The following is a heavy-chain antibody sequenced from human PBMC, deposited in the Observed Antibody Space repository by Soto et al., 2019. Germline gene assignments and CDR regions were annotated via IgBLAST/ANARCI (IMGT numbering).Heavy chain of an antibody. J-gene: IGHJ4*02. Sequence: QVQLVESGGGVVQPGRSLRLSCAASGFTFSSYAMHWVHQAPGKGLEWVAVISYDGSNKYYADSVKGRFTISRDNSKNTLYLQMNSLRAEDTAVYYCARAGGYSSGKEFDYWGQGTLVTVSS. D-gene: IGHD6-19*01. CDR1: GFTFSSYA. CDR2: ISYDGSNK. CDR3: ARAGGYSSGKEFDY. V-gene: IGHV3-30-3*01.